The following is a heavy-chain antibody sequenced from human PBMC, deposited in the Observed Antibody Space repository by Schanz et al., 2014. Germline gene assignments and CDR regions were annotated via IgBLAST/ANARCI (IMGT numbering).Heavy chain of an antibody. CDR2: IYSGGST. J-gene: IGHJ4*02. CDR3: AKEGTVVSGSPRDY. Sequence: EVQLVESGGGLIQPGGSLRLSCAASGFTVSSNYMSWVRQAPGKGLEWVSVIYSGGSTYYADSVKGRFTLSRDNSKNTLYLQMNSLIVEDTAVYYCAKEGTVVSGSPRDYWGRGTLVTVSS. D-gene: IGHD3-10*01. CDR1: GFTVSSNY. V-gene: IGHV3-53*01.